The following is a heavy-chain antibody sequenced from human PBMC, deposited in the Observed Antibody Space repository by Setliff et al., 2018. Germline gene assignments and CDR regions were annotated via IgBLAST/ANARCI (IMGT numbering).Heavy chain of an antibody. CDR1: GYSFTNYD. J-gene: IGHJ6*03. CDR2: INTNSGTT. CDR3: ARGYCNTTTCSTSPQYHYLDV. Sequence: ASVKVSCKASGYSFTNYDINWVRQVTGQGLEWLGWINTNSGTTGRAQKFQDRVTMTRDPSITTAYMELSSLRSDDSAVYYCARGYCNTTTCSTSPQYHYLDVWDKGTTVTVSS. D-gene: IGHD2-2*02. V-gene: IGHV1-8*02.